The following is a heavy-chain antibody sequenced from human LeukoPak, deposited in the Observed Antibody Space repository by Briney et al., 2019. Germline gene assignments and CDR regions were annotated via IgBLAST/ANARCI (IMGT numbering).Heavy chain of an antibody. Sequence: ASVKVSCKASGYTFTSYGVSWVRQAPGQGLEWMGWISAYNGNTNYAQKLQGRVTITRDTSASTAYMELSSLRSEDTAVYYCARGSGIIQLWSLGYWGQGTLVTVSS. V-gene: IGHV1-18*01. CDR2: ISAYNGNT. CDR1: GYTFTSYG. CDR3: ARGSGIIQLWSLGY. J-gene: IGHJ4*02. D-gene: IGHD5-18*01.